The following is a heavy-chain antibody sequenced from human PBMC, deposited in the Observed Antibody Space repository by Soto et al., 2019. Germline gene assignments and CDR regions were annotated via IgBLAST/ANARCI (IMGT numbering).Heavy chain of an antibody. CDR3: VSGRGHYVHYYGMDF. Sequence: QVQLVQSGAEVKKPGSSVKVSCKASGGTFSSYAISCVRQAPGPGLEWRGGIIPIFCTANYAQKCQGRFTIPADKSMSTADMELSSLRSEETAVYYCVSGRGHYVHYYGMDFWGQGTTVTVSS. D-gene: IGHD4-17*01. J-gene: IGHJ6*02. CDR1: GGTFSSYA. V-gene: IGHV1-69*06. CDR2: IIPIFCTA.